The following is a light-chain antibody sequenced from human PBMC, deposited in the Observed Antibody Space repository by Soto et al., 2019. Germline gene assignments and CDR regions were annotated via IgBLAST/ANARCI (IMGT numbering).Light chain of an antibody. CDR3: CSYAGSSTFYV. Sequence: QSALTQPASVSGSPGQSITISCTGTSSDGGSYNLISWYQQYPDKAPKLMIYEVSKRPSGVSNRFSGSKSGNTAPLTISRLQADDEADYYCCSYAGSSTFYVFGSGTKLTVL. J-gene: IGLJ1*01. CDR1: SSDGGSYNL. CDR2: EVS. V-gene: IGLV2-23*02.